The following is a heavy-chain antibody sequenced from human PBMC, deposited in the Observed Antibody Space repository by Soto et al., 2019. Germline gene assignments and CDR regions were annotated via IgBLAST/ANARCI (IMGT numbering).Heavy chain of an antibody. CDR2: TYYRSKWYN. Sequence: PSQTLSLTCAISGDSVSSNSAAWNWIRQSPSRGLEWLGRTYYRSKWYNDYAVSVKSRITINPDTSKNQFSLQLNSVTPEDTAVYYCARGTEYSSSSLLADYYYGMDVWGQGTTVTVSS. J-gene: IGHJ6*02. D-gene: IGHD6-6*01. CDR1: GDSVSSNSAA. V-gene: IGHV6-1*01. CDR3: ARGTEYSSSSLLADYYYGMDV.